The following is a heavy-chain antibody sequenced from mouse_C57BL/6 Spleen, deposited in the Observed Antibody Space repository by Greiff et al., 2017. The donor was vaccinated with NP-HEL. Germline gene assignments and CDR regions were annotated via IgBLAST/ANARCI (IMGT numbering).Heavy chain of an antibody. CDR2: ISSGSSTI. Sequence: EVQRVESGGGLVKPGGSLKLSCAASGFTFSDYGMHWVRQAPEKGLEWVAYISSGSSTIYYADTVKGRFTISRDNAKNTLFLQMTSLRSEDTAMYYCARRDYYGSSYYYAMDYWGQGTSVTVSS. CDR1: GFTFSDYG. J-gene: IGHJ4*01. V-gene: IGHV5-17*01. CDR3: ARRDYYGSSYYYAMDY. D-gene: IGHD1-1*01.